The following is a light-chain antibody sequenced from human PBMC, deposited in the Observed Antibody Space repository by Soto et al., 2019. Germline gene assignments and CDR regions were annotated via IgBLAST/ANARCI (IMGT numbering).Light chain of an antibody. V-gene: IGLV2-8*01. CDR2: EVT. J-gene: IGLJ3*02. Sequence: QSALTQPPSASGSPGQSVTISCTGTTSDVGRYNYVSWYQQHPGKAPKLVMYEVTKRPSGVPDRFSGSKSGNTASLTVSGLQAADEADYFCATWDVSLSGWVFGGGTKLTVL. CDR3: ATWDVSLSGWV. CDR1: TSDVGRYNY.